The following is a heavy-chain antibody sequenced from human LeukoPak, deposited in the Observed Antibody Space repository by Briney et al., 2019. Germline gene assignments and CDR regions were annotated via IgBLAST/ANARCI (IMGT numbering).Heavy chain of an antibody. D-gene: IGHD6-19*01. J-gene: IGHJ4*02. CDR2: INHSGST. CDR1: GGSFSGYY. Sequence: SETLSLTCAVYGGSFSGYYRSWIRQPPGKGLEWIGEINHSGSTNYNPSLKSRVTISVDTSKNQFSLKLSSVTAADTAVYYCASFKGEQSGSGLDYWGQGTLVTVSS. CDR3: ASFKGEQSGSGLDY. V-gene: IGHV4-34*01.